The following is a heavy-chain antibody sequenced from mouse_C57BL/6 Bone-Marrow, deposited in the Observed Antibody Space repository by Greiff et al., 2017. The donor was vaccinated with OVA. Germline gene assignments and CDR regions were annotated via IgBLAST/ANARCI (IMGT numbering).Heavy chain of an antibody. D-gene: IGHD2-4*01. CDR1: GYTFTDYE. CDR2: IDPETGGT. V-gene: IGHV1-15*01. Sequence: QIQLQQSGAELVRPGASVTLSCKASGYTFTDYELHWVKQTPVHGLEWIGAIDPETGGTAYNQKFKSKAILTADKSSSTAYMELRSLTSEDSAVYYCTRDYYDYERYAMDYWGQGTSVTVSS. CDR3: TRDYYDYERYAMDY. J-gene: IGHJ4*01.